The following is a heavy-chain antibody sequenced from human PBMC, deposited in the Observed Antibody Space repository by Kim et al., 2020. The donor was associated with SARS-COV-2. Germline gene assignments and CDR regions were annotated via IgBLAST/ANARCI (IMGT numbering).Heavy chain of an antibody. CDR3: ARLRIYGDYEYYFDY. V-gene: IGHV4-34*01. CDR1: GGSFSGYY. CDR2: INHSGST. Sequence: SETLSLTCAVYGGSFSGYYWSWIRQPPGKGLEWIGEINHSGSTNYNPSLKSRVTISVDTSKNQFSLKLSSVTAADTAVYYCARLRIYGDYEYYFDYWGQGTLVTVSS. J-gene: IGHJ4*02. D-gene: IGHD4-17*01.